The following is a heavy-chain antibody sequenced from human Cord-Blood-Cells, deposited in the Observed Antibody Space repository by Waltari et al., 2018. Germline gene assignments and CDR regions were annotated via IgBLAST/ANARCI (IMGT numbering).Heavy chain of an antibody. CDR1: GFTVSSNY. CDR3: ARALPGYWYFDL. J-gene: IGHJ2*01. CDR2: IYSGGRT. Sequence: EVQLVESGGGLIQPGGSLRLSCAASGFTVSSNYMSWVRQAPGKGLEWFSVIYSGGRTYYADSVKGRFTISRDNSKNTLYLQMNSLRAEDTAVYYCARALPGYWYFDLWGRGTLVTVSS. V-gene: IGHV3-53*01.